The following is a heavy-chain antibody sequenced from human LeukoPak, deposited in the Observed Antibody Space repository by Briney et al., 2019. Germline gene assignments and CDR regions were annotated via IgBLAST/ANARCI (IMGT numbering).Heavy chain of an antibody. J-gene: IGHJ6*02. CDR3: ARDEVYCSSTSCRRYYYYGMDV. CDR2: ISYDGSNK. CDR1: GFTCSSYA. D-gene: IGHD2-2*01. V-gene: IGHV3-30-3*01. Sequence: GGSLRLSCAASGFTCSSYAMHWVRQAPGKGLEWVAVISYDGSNKYYADSVKGRFTISRDNSKNTLYLQMNSLRAEDTAVYYCARDEVYCSSTSCRRYYYYGMDVWGQGTTVTVSS.